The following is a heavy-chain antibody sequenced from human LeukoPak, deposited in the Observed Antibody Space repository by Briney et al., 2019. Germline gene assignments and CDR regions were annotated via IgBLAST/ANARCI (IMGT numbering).Heavy chain of an antibody. D-gene: IGHD6-13*01. CDR1: GYRFTSYW. J-gene: IGHJ6*03. CDR2: ISSGDSDN. Sequence: GGSLEISRKGSGYRFTSYWIGWVRQMPGKGLEWIGIISSGDSDNRYSPSFQGQVTISADKSISTAYLQSSSLKASDTAMYYCARQGSSRNYYYYYMDVWGKGTTVTISS. CDR3: ARQGSSRNYYYYYMDV. V-gene: IGHV5-51*01.